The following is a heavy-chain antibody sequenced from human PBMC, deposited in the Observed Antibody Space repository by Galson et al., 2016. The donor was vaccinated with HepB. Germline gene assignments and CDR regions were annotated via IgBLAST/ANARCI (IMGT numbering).Heavy chain of an antibody. J-gene: IGHJ5*02. D-gene: IGHD2-2*01. CDR3: ARGDCSSSTCYVIWFDP. CDR1: GFTFSNYW. V-gene: IGHV3-7*01. Sequence: SLRLSCAASGFTFSNYWMSWVRQAPGKGLEWVANIKNDGSQKYYVDSVKGRFTISRDNGKNSLYLQMGSLRAEDTAVSYCARGDCSSSTCYVIWFDPWGQGTLVTVSS. CDR2: IKNDGSQK.